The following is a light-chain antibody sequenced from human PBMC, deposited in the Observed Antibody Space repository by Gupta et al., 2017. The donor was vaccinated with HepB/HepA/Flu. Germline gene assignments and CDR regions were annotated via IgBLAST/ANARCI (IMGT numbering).Light chain of an antibody. V-gene: IGLV3-21*04. CDR3: QVWDSSSDPSVV. Sequence: SYVLTQPPSASVAPGKTARITWEGNNIGSKSVHWYQQKPGQAPGLVIYYDSDRPSGIPERFSGSNAGNTATLTISRVEAGDEADYYCQVWDSSSDPSVVFGGGTKLTVL. J-gene: IGLJ2*01. CDR1: NIGSKS. CDR2: YDS.